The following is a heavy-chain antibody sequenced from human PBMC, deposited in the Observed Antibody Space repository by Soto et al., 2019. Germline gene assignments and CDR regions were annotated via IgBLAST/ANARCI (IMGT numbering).Heavy chain of an antibody. V-gene: IGHV3-74*01. CDR3: ARGPSGWFGYDY. CDR2: INSGASTT. Sequence: EVQLVESGGGLVQPGGSLRLSCAASGFTFSSSWMHWVRQAPGKGLVWVSRINSGASTTNYADPVKGRFTISRDNAKNTLYLQMDSLTAEDTAVYYCARGPSGWFGYDYWGQGTLVTVSS. J-gene: IGHJ4*02. D-gene: IGHD6-19*01. CDR1: GFTFSSSW.